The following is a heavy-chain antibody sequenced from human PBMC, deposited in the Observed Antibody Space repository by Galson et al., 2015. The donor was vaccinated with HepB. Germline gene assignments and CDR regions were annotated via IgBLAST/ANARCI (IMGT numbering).Heavy chain of an antibody. CDR1: GFTFSNAW. CDR3: TKVYYYDSSGYSYVWYFDL. V-gene: IGHV3-15*01. CDR2: IKSKTDGGTT. J-gene: IGHJ2*01. Sequence: SLRLSCAASGFTFSNAWMSWVRQAPGKGLGWVGRIKSKTDGGTTDYTAPVQGRFTISRDDSKNTVYLQMNSLKTEDTAVYYCTKVYYYDSSGYSYVWYFDLWGRGTLVTVSS. D-gene: IGHD3-22*01.